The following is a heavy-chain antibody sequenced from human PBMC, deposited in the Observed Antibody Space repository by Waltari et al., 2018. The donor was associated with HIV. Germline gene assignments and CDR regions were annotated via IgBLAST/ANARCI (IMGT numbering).Heavy chain of an antibody. D-gene: IGHD1-1*01. CDR2: ISFDGTNK. CDR1: GFLFNNFG. Sequence: QVQLVESGGGVVQPGRSLRLSCDASGFLFNNFGLPLVRQAPGKGLEWVAVISFDGTNKYYADSVKGRFTVSRDKSKNTLFLQMNSLRAEDTALYYCAKDSAGATSYYYYVMDVWGQGTTVTVSS. J-gene: IGHJ6*02. V-gene: IGHV3-30*18. CDR3: AKDSAGATSYYYYVMDV.